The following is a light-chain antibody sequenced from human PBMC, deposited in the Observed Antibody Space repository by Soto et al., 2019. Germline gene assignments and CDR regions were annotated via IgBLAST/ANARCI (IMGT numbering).Light chain of an antibody. J-gene: IGLJ3*02. CDR1: RSDVGTYDY. Sequence: QSVLSQPASVSGSPGQSITISCTGSRSDVGTYDYVSWFQHHPGKAPKLMIYDINNRPSGVSNRFSGSKSGNTASLTISGLQAEDEADYYCSSYTTSSTWVFGGGTKVTVL. CDR2: DIN. CDR3: SSYTTSSTWV. V-gene: IGLV2-14*03.